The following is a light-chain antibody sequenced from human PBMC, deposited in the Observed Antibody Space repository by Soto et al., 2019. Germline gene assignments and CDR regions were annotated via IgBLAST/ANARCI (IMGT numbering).Light chain of an antibody. V-gene: IGKV1-12*01. Sequence: DSQMPPSQSSVSSAVVYMFPITVRASQGISSWLAWYQQKPGKAPKILIYAASSLQSGVSSRFSGSGSGTDFTLTISGMQHEDFENYYCKKANSFQWKCGKGTTGDIK. CDR3: KKANSFQWK. J-gene: IGKJ1*01. CDR2: AAS. CDR1: QGISSW.